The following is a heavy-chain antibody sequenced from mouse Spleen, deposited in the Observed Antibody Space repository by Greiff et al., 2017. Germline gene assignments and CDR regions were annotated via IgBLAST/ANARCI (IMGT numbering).Heavy chain of an antibody. Sequence: EVQLQQSGPGLVKPSQSLSLTCSVTGYSITSGYYWNWIRQFPGNKLEWMGYISYDGSNNYNPSLKNRISITRDTSKNQFFLKLNSVTTEDTATYYCARDAYDYDGHYYAMDYWGQGTSVTVSS. CDR3: ARDAYDYDGHYYAMDY. V-gene: IGHV3-6*01. D-gene: IGHD2-4*01. CDR2: ISYDGSN. CDR1: GYSITSGYY. J-gene: IGHJ4*01.